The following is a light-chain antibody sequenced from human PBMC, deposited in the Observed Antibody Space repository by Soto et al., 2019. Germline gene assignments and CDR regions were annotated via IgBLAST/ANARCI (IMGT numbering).Light chain of an antibody. CDR3: QQYNKWPQT. V-gene: IGKV3D-15*01. CDR1: QSVSYY. Sequence: EILLTQSPATLSLSPGERATLSCRASQSVSYYLAWYQQKPGQAPRLLIYDASNRATGIPARFSGSGSGTEFTLTISSLQSEDFAVYYCQQYNKWPQTFGQGTKVDIK. CDR2: DAS. J-gene: IGKJ1*01.